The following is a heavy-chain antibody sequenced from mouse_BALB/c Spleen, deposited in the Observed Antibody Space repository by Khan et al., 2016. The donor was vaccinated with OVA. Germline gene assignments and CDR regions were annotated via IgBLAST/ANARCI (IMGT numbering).Heavy chain of an antibody. D-gene: IGHD3-1*01. CDR1: GYDFRSYW. CDR3: ARSGAYFDY. Sequence: QVQLQQSGAELVRPGSSVKISCQASGYDFRSYWVNWVKQRPGQDLECIGQVYPGEVDTNYNGKFTAKVTLPADKSSSTVYMQLSSLTAEDSAVYFWARSGAYFDYRGQGTTLTVSS. J-gene: IGHJ2*01. V-gene: IGHV1-80*01. CDR2: VYPGEVDT.